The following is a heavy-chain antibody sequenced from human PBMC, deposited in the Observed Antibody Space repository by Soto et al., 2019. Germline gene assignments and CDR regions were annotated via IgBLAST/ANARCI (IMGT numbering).Heavy chain of an antibody. Sequence: GGSLRLSCAASGFTFSSYSMNWVRQAPGKGLEWVSSISSSSSYIYYADSVKGRFTISRDNAKNSLYLQMNSLRAEDTAVYYCARDHYCSSTSCYEQPNDYYYYYYMDVWGKGTTVTVSS. CDR3: ARDHYCSSTSCYEQPNDYYYYYYMDV. D-gene: IGHD2-2*01. CDR1: GFTFSSYS. V-gene: IGHV3-21*01. CDR2: ISSSSSYI. J-gene: IGHJ6*03.